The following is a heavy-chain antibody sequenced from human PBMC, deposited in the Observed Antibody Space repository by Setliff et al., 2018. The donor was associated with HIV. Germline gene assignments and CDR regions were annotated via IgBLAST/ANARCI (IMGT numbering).Heavy chain of an antibody. V-gene: IGHV4-59*01. CDR1: GGSISSYY. D-gene: IGHD3-10*02. J-gene: IGHJ6*03. Sequence: SETLSLTCTDSGGSISSYYWSWIRQPPGKGLEWIGYIYYSGSTNYNPSLKSRVTISVDTSKNQFSLKLSSVTAADTAVYYCARGHMLITYYYYYYMGVWGKGTTVTVS. CDR2: IYYSGST. CDR3: ARGHMLITYYYYYYMGV.